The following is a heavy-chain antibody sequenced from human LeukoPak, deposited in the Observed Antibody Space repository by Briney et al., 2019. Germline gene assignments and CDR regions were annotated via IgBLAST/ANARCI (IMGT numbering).Heavy chain of an antibody. Sequence: GGSLRLSCAASGFTFSSYEMNWVRQAPGKGLEWVSYISSSGSTIYYADSVKGRFTISRDNAKNSLYLQMNSLRAEDTAVYYCARQYYYDSSGYPEYYYYYGMDVWGQGTTVTVSS. CDR1: GFTFSSYE. CDR2: ISSSGSTI. D-gene: IGHD3-22*01. V-gene: IGHV3-48*03. CDR3: ARQYYYDSSGYPEYYYYYGMDV. J-gene: IGHJ6*02.